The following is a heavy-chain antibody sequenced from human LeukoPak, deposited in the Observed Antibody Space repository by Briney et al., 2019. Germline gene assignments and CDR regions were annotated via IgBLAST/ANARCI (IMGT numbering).Heavy chain of an antibody. Sequence: GSLRLSCAASGFTFSSNYMSWVRQAPGKGLEWIGSIYYSGSTYYNPSLKSRVTISVDTSKNQFSLKLSSVTATDTAVYYCARLCRGSSTSCYRGGFDYWGQGTLVTVSS. J-gene: IGHJ4*02. CDR1: GFTFSSNY. V-gene: IGHV4-39*01. CDR2: IYYSGST. D-gene: IGHD2-2*02. CDR3: ARLCRGSSTSCYRGGFDY.